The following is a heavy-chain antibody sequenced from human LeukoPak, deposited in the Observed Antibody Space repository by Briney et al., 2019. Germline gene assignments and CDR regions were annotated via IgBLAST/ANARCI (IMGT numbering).Heavy chain of an antibody. CDR3: ARGWNYAFRFDD. D-gene: IGHD1-7*01. V-gene: IGHV3-7*01. J-gene: IGHJ4*02. CDR1: GFTFSEYW. CDR2: INQGGGER. Sequence: GGSLGLSCAASGFTFSEYWMTWVRQAPGKGLEWVAHINQGGGERYYVDSVKGRFTISRDNAKNLVFLQMNSLRAEDTAVYYCARGWNYAFRFDDWGQGTLITVSS.